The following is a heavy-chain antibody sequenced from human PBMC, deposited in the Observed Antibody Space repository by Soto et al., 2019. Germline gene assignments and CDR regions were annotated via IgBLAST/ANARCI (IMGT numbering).Heavy chain of an antibody. J-gene: IGHJ4*02. V-gene: IGHV3-53*01. D-gene: IGHD3-3*01. CDR1: GFTVSNNY. CDR2: IYSGGYT. CDR3: AKGFRSLEWYSLAPFDY. Sequence: GGSLRLSCAVSGFTVSNNYMSWVRQAPGKGLEGVSVIYSGGYTAYGDSVKARFTISRDNSKNTLYLQMNSLRADDTAVYYCAKGFRSLEWYSLAPFDYWGQGALVTVSS.